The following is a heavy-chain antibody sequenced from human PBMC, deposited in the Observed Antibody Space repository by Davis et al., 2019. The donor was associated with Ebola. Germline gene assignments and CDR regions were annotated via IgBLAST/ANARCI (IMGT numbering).Heavy chain of an antibody. CDR2: ISSSSSYI. V-gene: IGHV3-21*01. CDR1: GFTFSSYS. CDR3: ARDWNCSGGSCYSVPFDY. D-gene: IGHD2-15*01. Sequence: GESLKISCAASGFTFSSYSMNWVRQAPGKGLEWVSSISSSSSYIYYADSVKGRFTISRDNAKNSLYLQMNSLRAEDTAVYYCARDWNCSGGSCYSVPFDYWGQGTLVTVSS. J-gene: IGHJ4*02.